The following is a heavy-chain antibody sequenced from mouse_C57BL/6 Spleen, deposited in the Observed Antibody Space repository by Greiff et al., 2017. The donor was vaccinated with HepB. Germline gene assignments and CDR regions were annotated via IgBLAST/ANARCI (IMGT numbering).Heavy chain of an antibody. Sequence: DVHLVESGGGLVKPGGSLKLSCAASGFTFSDYGMHWVRQAPEKGLEWVAYISSGSSTIDYADTVKGRFTISRDNAKNTLFLQMTSLRSEDTAMYYCAREYRRYYFDYWGQGTTLTVSS. CDR1: GFTFSDYG. CDR3: AREYRRYYFDY. J-gene: IGHJ2*01. D-gene: IGHD2-14*01. CDR2: ISSGSSTI. V-gene: IGHV5-17*01.